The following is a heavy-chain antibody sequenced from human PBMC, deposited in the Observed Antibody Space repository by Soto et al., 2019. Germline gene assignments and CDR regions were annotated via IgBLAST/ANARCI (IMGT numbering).Heavy chain of an antibody. CDR1: GFTFSDYA. CDR2: IWFDGATK. J-gene: IGHJ4*02. V-gene: IGHV3-33*01. Sequence: QVQLVESGGGVVQPGRSLRLSCAASGFTFSDYAMHWVRQAPGKGLEWVASIWFDGATKYYADSVKGRFTISRDNSKNTVYLQMNSHRAEDSALYHCGRGGFSTYWRFDYWGQGTLVAVSS. D-gene: IGHD2-8*02. CDR3: GRGGFSTYWRFDY.